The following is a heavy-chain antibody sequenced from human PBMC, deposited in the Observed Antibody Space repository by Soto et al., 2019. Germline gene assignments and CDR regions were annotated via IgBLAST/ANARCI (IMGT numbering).Heavy chain of an antibody. CDR1: GFTFSNAW. D-gene: IGHD5-18*01. CDR2: IKSKTDGGTT. J-gene: IGHJ6*02. Sequence: GGSLRLSCAASGFTFSNAWMNWVRQAPGKGLEWVGRIKSKTDGGTTDYAAPVKGRFTISRDDSKNTLYLQMNSLKTEDTAVYYCTTPGVGYSSQVGYYYYYGMDVWGQGTTVTVSS. CDR3: TTPGVGYSSQVGYYYYYGMDV. V-gene: IGHV3-15*07.